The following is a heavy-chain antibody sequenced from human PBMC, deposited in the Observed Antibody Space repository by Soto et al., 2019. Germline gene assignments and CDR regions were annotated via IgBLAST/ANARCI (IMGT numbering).Heavy chain of an antibody. Sequence: SETLTLTCAVSGGSISSGGYSWSWIRQPPGKGLEWIGYIYYTGSTKYNPSLKSQITISLEMSKNQFSLKLHSVTAADTAVYYCARDRDGYFDYWGQGTQVTVSS. CDR2: IYYTGST. V-gene: IGHV4-61*08. J-gene: IGHJ4*02. CDR3: ARDRDGYFDY. CDR1: GGSISSGGYS.